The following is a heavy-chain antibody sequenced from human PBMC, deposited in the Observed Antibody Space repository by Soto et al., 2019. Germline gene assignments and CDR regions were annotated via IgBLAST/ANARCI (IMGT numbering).Heavy chain of an antibody. Sequence: ITLKESGPTLVKPTQTLTLTCTFSGFSLSTSGVGVGWFRQPPGKALEWLALIYWDDDKRYSPSLKSRLTITTDTSKNQVVLTMTNMDPVDTATYYGAHSMGLWFGEFPYDYWGQGTLVTVSS. D-gene: IGHD3-10*01. V-gene: IGHV2-5*02. J-gene: IGHJ4*02. CDR3: AHSMGLWFGEFPYDY. CDR1: GFSLSTSGVG. CDR2: IYWDDDK.